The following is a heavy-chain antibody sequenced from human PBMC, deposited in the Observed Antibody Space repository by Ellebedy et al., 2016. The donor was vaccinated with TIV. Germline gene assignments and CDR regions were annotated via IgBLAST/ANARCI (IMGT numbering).Heavy chain of an antibody. J-gene: IGHJ3*02. Sequence: MPGGSLRLSCAVSGGSISSSNWWSWVRQPPGKGLEWIGEIYHSGSTNYNTSLKSRVTISVDKSKNQFSLKLSSVTAADTAVYYCALTLRDAFDIWGQGTMVTVSS. CDR1: GGSISSSNW. CDR2: IYHSGST. CDR3: ALTLRDAFDI. D-gene: IGHD4-17*01. V-gene: IGHV4-4*02.